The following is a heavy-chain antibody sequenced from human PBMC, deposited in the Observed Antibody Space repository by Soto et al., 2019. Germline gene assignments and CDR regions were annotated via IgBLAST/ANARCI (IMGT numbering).Heavy chain of an antibody. CDR1: GGSITSGGYC. CDR2: IYYSGST. Sequence: QVQLQESGPGLVKPSQTLSLTCTVSGGSITSGGYCWTWIRQHPVKGLEWMGHIYYSGSTSYNPSLKLRVTLSLDTSKNQFSLKLTSVTAADTSVYYCAIDGDYFGSGSPPLLSKWGQGTLVTVSS. J-gene: IGHJ4*02. V-gene: IGHV4-31*03. D-gene: IGHD3-10*01. CDR3: AIDGDYFGSGSPPLLSK.